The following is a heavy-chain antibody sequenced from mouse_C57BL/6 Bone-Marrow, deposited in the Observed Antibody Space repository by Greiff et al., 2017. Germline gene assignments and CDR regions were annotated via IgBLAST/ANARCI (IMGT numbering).Heavy chain of an antibody. V-gene: IGHV1-50*01. CDR2: IDPSDSYT. J-gene: IGHJ4*01. CDR3: ASCVYAMDY. CDR1: GYTFTSYW. Sequence: QVQLQQPGAELVKPGASVKLSCKASGYTFTSYWMQWVKQRPGQGLEWIGEIDPSDSYTNYNQKFKGKATLTVDTSSSTAYMQLSSLTSADSAVYYCASCVYAMDYWGQGTSVTVSS.